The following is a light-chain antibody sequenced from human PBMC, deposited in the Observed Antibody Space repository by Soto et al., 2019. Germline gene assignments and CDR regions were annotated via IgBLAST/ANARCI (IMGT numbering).Light chain of an antibody. CDR3: HQHASAGSSIT. CDR1: QSVSSSY. Sequence: EIVLTQSPGTLSLSPGDRATLSCRASQSVSSSYLAWYQQKPGQAPRLVIYDSSTRATGIPDSFSGGGSGADFTLTISRVELEDCALYSCHQHASAGSSITFGPGNKV. V-gene: IGKV3-20*01. J-gene: IGKJ3*01. CDR2: DSS.